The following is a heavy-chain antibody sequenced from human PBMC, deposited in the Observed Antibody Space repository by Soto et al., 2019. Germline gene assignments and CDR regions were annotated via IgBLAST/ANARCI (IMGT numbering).Heavy chain of an antibody. CDR2: IIPLFGTT. CDR3: AAELGFGKLSVV. V-gene: IGHV1-69*01. CDR1: GDTFKNCV. Sequence: QVQVVQSGVEVRRPGSSVKVSCKASGDTFKNCVISWVRQAPGQGLEWMGGIIPLFGTTDFAQRFQGRITITADEASTTAYMELSKVRSEDQATYYCAAELGFGKLSVVWGQGTTVIVSS. D-gene: IGHD3-10*01. J-gene: IGHJ6*02.